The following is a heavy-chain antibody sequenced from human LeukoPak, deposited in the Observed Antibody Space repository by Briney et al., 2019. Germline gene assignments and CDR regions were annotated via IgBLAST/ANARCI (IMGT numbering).Heavy chain of an antibody. CDR1: GGSISSAAYY. J-gene: IGHJ4*02. CDR3: ARAPAGGSSWYPFDY. D-gene: IGHD6-13*01. V-gene: IGHV4-31*03. CDR2: ICYSGIT. Sequence: SETLSLTCTVSGGSISSAAYYWTWIRQHPGKGLEWIGYICYSGITYYNPSLRSRISISVDTSKNQFSLKLSSVTAADTAVYYCARAPAGGSSWYPFDYWGQGTLVTVSS.